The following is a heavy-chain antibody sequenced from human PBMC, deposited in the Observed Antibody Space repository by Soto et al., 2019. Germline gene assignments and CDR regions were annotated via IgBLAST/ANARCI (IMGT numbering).Heavy chain of an antibody. CDR3: ARDKLWIQLWSAPFDY. V-gene: IGHV1-3*01. CDR2: INAGNGNT. J-gene: IGHJ4*02. CDR1: GYTFTSYA. Sequence: QVQLVQSGAEVKKPGASVKVSCKASGYTFTSYAMHWVRQAPGQRLEWMGWINAGNGNTKYSQKFQGRVTITXATXAXIAYMELSSLRSEDTAVYYCARDKLWIQLWSAPFDYWGQGTLVTVSS. D-gene: IGHD5-18*01.